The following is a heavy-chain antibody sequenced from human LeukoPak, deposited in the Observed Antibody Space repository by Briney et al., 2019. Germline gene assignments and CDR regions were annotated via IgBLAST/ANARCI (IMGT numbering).Heavy chain of an antibody. CDR1: GYTFTGYY. J-gene: IGHJ4*02. D-gene: IGHD6-6*01. CDR2: INPNSGGT. V-gene: IGHV1-2*02. CDR3: TLSGSSRGDYFDY. Sequence: GASVKVSCKASGYTFTGYYMHWVRQAPGQGLEWMGWINPNSGGTNYAQKFQGRVTMTRDTSISTAYMELSRLRSDDTAVYYCTLSGSSRGDYFDYWGQGTLVTVSS.